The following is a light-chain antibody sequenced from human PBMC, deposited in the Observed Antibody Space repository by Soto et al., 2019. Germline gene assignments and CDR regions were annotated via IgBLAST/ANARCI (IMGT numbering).Light chain of an antibody. CDR3: QQYSTFSLT. J-gene: IGKJ1*01. Sequence: GDRVTITCRASQRISGWLAWYQHKPGKAPRLLMYDGSSLQTGVPSRFSGSGSTTEFTLTISRLQPDDCATYYCQQYSTFSLTFGQGTKVEVK. V-gene: IGKV1-5*01. CDR2: DGS. CDR1: QRISGW.